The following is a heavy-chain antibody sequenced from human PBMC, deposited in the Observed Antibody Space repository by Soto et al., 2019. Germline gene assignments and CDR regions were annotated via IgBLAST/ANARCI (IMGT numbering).Heavy chain of an antibody. CDR1: GFTFSSYA. D-gene: IGHD3-3*01. V-gene: IGHV3-30-3*01. CDR3: ASPALFGAHAAHYYYYYGMDV. CDR2: ISYDGSNK. J-gene: IGHJ6*01. Sequence: QVQLVESGGGVVQPGRSLRLSCAASGFTFSSYAMHWVRQAPGKGLEWVAVISYDGSNKYYADSVKGRFTISRDNSKNTLYLQMNSLRAEDTAVYYCASPALFGAHAAHYYYYYGMDVW.